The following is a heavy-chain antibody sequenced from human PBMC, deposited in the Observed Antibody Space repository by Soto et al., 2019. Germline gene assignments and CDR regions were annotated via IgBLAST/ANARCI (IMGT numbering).Heavy chain of an antibody. J-gene: IGHJ4*02. CDR2: INPSGGST. V-gene: IGHV1-46*01. CDR3: ARDGDFWSGYYTQASAQYYFDY. Sequence: ASVKVSCKASGYTFTSYYMHWVRQAPGQGLEWMGIINPSGGSTSYAQKFQGRVTMTRDTSTSTVYMELSSLRSEDTAVYYCARDGDFWSGYYTQASAQYYFDYWGQGTLVTVSS. CDR1: GYTFTSYY. D-gene: IGHD3-3*01.